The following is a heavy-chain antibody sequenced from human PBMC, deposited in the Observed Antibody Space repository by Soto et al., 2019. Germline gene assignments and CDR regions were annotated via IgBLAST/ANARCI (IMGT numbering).Heavy chain of an antibody. CDR2: IIPILGIA. CDR1: GGTFSSYT. V-gene: IGHV1-69*02. CDR3: ARGIVATRYPNYYYYGMDV. D-gene: IGHD5-12*01. Sequence: QVQLVQSGAAVKKPGSSVKVSCKASGGTFSSYTISWVRQAPGQGLEWMGRIIPILGIANYAQKFQGRVTITADKSTSTAYMELSSLRSEDTAVYYCARGIVATRYPNYYYYGMDVWGQGTTVTVSS. J-gene: IGHJ6*02.